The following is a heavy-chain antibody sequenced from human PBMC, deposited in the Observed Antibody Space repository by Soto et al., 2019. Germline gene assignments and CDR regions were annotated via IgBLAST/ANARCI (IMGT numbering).Heavy chain of an antibody. CDR1: GFSFSSYA. V-gene: IGHV3-23*01. CDR2: ISARGGSL. Sequence: EVQLLESGGGLVQPGGSLRLSCAASGFSFSSYAMVWVRQAPGKGLEWVSVISARGGSLYFADSVKGRFTISRDNSKNDLSLEMNSLRAEATATYFCAKGSIEDSASVDNWGQGTLVVVSS. J-gene: IGHJ4*02. D-gene: IGHD1-26*01. CDR3: AKGSIEDSASVDN.